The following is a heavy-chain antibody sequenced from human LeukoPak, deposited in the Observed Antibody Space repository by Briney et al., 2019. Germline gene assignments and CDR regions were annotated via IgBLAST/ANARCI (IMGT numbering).Heavy chain of an antibody. CDR3: ARGDYDILTGHNLFDP. CDR2: IYYSVGT. CDR1: GGSIIIYY. Sequence: SETLSLTCTVSGGSIIIYYWSWIWQPPGEGLEWVGCIYYSVGTNYNPSLKSRVTISVDTSKNQFSLKLSSVSAADTAAYYCARGDYDILTGHNLFDPWAQGPLVTASS. V-gene: IGHV4-59*01. D-gene: IGHD3-9*01. J-gene: IGHJ5*02.